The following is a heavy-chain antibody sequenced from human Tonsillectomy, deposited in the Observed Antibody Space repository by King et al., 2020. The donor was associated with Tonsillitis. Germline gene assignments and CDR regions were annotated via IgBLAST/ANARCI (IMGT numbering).Heavy chain of an antibody. J-gene: IGHJ6*02. CDR1: GGSISSYY. CDR2: IYYSGST. CDR3: AGGIAAADYYYYGMDV. D-gene: IGHD6-13*01. Sequence: QLQESGPGLVKPSETLSLTCTVSGGSISSYYWSWIRQPPGKGLEWIGYIYYSGSTNYNPSLKSRVTISVDTSKNQFSLKLCSVTAADTALYYCAGGIAAADYYYYGMDVWGQGTTVTVSS. V-gene: IGHV4-59*01.